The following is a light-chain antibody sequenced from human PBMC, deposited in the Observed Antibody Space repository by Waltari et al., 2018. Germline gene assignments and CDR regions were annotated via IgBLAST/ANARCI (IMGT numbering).Light chain of an antibody. V-gene: IGKV3-20*01. J-gene: IGKJ2*01. CDR2: GAS. CDR3: QQYGSSPYT. Sequence: EIVLPQSPDTLSLSPGERATLSCRASQSVSSDSLAWYQQKHGQAPRLLIYGASSRATGIPDRFSGSGSGTDFTLTVSRLEPEDFAVYYCQQYGSSPYTFGQGTKVDIK. CDR1: QSVSSDS.